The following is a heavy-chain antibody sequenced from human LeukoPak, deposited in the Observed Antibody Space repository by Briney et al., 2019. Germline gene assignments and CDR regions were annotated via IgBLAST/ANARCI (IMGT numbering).Heavy chain of an antibody. D-gene: IGHD4-17*01. CDR2: IYSGGST. CDR1: GFTVSSNY. V-gene: IGHV3-53*01. J-gene: IGHJ4*02. CDR3: TTFFYGVTGY. Sequence: PGGSLRLSCAASGFTVSSNYMSWVRQAPGKGLEWVSIIYSGGSTYYADSVKGRFTISRDDSKNTLYLQMNSLKTEDTAVYYCTTFFYGVTGYWGQGTLVTVSS.